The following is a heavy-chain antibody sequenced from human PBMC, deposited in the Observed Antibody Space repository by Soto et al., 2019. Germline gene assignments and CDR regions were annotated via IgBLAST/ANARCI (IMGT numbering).Heavy chain of an antibody. CDR1: GGTFSSYA. D-gene: IGHD1-26*01. J-gene: IGHJ4*02. CDR3: ARAEGRELSDFDY. CDR2: IIPIFGTA. V-gene: IGHV1-69*13. Sequence: SVKVSCKASGGTFSSYAISWVRQAPGQGLEWMGGIIPIFGTANYAQKFQGRVTITADESTSTAHMELSSLRSEDTAVYYCARAEGRELSDFDYWGQGTLVTVSS.